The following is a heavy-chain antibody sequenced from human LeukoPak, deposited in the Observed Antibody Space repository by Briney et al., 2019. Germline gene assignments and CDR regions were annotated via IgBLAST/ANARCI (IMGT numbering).Heavy chain of an antibody. J-gene: IGHJ4*02. Sequence: GGSLRLSCAVSGFTFSDQYMSWIRQASGKGLEYLSYISGSGSDISYADSVKGRFTISRDNAKNSLYLQMNSPRVEDTAMYYCVRSARRGDFWGQGTLVTVSS. V-gene: IGHV3-11*01. D-gene: IGHD6-6*01. CDR1: GFTFSDQY. CDR3: VRSARRGDF. CDR2: ISGSGSDI.